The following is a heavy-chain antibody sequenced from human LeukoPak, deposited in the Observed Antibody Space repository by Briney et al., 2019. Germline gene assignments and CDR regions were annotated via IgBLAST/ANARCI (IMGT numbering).Heavy chain of an antibody. V-gene: IGHV3-30*04. CDR1: GFTFGSFA. CDR3: ARSLRSPRYCIDDTCYFDY. J-gene: IGHJ4*02. CDR2: ISYDGSNK. Sequence: GGSLRLSCAASGFTFGSFAIHWVRQAPGKGLEWVTVISYDGSNKYYADSVEGRFTISRDNSKNTLYLQMNSLRAEDTAVYYCARSLRSPRYCIDDTCYFDYWGQGTLVTVSS. D-gene: IGHD2-15*01.